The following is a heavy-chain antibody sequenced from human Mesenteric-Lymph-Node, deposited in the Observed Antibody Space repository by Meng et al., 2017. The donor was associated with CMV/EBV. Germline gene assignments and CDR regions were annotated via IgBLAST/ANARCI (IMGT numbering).Heavy chain of an antibody. CDR2: MNPNSGNT. D-gene: IGHD3-3*01. CDR3: ATRRGWYYDFWSGYPNYGMDV. CDR1: GYTFTSYD. J-gene: IGHJ6*02. V-gene: IGHV1-8*01. Sequence: ASVKVSCKASGYTFTSYDINWVRQATGQGLEWMGWMNPNSGNTGYAQKFQGRVTMTRNTSISTAYMELSSLRSEDTAVYYCATRRGWYYDFWSGYPNYGMDVWGQGTTVTVSS.